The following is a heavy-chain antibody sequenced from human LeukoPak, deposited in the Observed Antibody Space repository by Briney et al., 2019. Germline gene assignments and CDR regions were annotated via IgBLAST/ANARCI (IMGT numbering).Heavy chain of an antibody. CDR1: GYTFTGYY. Sequence: ASVKVSCKASGYTFTGYYMHWVRQAPGQGLEWMGWINPNSGGTNYAQKFQVRVTMTRDTSIRTDYMELSRLRSDDTAVYYCARYNYGSGRLVANSYYYYGMDVWGQGTTVTVSS. J-gene: IGHJ6*02. CDR3: ARYNYGSGRLVANSYYYYGMDV. D-gene: IGHD3-10*01. CDR2: INPNSGGT. V-gene: IGHV1-2*02.